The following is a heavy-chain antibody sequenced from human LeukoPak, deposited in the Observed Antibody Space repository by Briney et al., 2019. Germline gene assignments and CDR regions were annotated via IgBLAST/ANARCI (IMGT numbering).Heavy chain of an antibody. V-gene: IGHV1-24*01. D-gene: IGHD3-16*01. J-gene: IGHJ4*02. Sequence: ASVRVSCKVSGYTLTELSMHWVREAPGKGLDWMGGFDPEDGETIYAQKYQGRVTMTEDTSTDTAYMELSSLRSEDTAVYYCATTVYGYYFDYWGQGTLVTVSS. CDR3: ATTVYGYYFDY. CDR2: FDPEDGET. CDR1: GYTLTELS.